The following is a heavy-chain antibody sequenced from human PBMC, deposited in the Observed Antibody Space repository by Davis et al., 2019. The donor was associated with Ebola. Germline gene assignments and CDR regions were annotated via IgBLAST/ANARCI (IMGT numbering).Heavy chain of an antibody. CDR2: INTANGHT. D-gene: IGHD6-6*01. J-gene: IGHJ3*02. CDR1: GYSFINFG. CDR3: ARSTAEGGRGGLDI. Sequence: ASVKVSCKASGYSFINFGIHWVRLAPGQTFEWMGWINTANGHTKSSQKLQGRVTITRDTSASTVDMELTSLNSAETALYFCARSTAEGGRGGLDIWGQGTMITVSS. V-gene: IGHV1-3*04.